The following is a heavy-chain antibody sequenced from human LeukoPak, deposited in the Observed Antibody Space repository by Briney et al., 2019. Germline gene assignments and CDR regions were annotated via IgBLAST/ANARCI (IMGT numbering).Heavy chain of an antibody. J-gene: IGHJ6*02. CDR2: ISTDGSST. D-gene: IGHD2/OR15-2a*01. CDR3: ASYLTSIPSGMDV. CDR1: GFTFSRYW. Sequence: GGSLRLSCAASGFTFSRYWMHWLRQAPGQGLEWVSRISTDGSSTSYADSVKGRFTISRDNGKNTLYLQMNSLRAEDTAVYYCASYLTSIPSGMDVWGQGTTATVSS. V-gene: IGHV3-74*01.